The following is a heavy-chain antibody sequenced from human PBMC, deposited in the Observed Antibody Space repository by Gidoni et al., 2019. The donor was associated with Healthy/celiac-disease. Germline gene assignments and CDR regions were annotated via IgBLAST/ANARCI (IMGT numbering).Heavy chain of an antibody. CDR3: ARDLVVVVVAATKGSYGMDV. CDR1: GDSVSSNSAA. V-gene: IGHV6-1*01. J-gene: IGHJ6*02. Sequence: QVQLQQSGPGLVKPSQTLSLTCAISGDSVSSNSAAWHWIRQSPSIGRAWLGRTYYRSKWYNDYAVSVKSRITINPDTSKNQFSLQLNSVTPEDTAVYYCARDLVVVVVAATKGSYGMDVWGQGTTVTVSS. CDR2: TYYRSKWYN. D-gene: IGHD2-15*01.